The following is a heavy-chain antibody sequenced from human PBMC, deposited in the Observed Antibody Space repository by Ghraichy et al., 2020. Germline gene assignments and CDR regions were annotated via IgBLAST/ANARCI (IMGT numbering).Heavy chain of an antibody. D-gene: IGHD3-22*01. Sequence: SETLSLTCTVSGGSISSSSYYWGWIRQPPGKGLEWIGSIYYSGSTYYNPSLKSRVTISVDTSKNQFSLKLSSVTAADTAVYYCASCYDSSCYNNWFDPWGQGTLVTVSS. J-gene: IGHJ5*02. CDR3: ASCYDSSCYNNWFDP. V-gene: IGHV4-39*01. CDR2: IYYSGST. CDR1: GGSISSSSYY.